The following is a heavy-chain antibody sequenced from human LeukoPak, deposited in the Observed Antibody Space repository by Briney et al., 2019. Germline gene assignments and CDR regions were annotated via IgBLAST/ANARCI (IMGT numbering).Heavy chain of an antibody. D-gene: IGHD6-13*01. J-gene: IGHJ4*02. V-gene: IGHV1-18*04. CDR1: GYTFTIYG. CDR2: ITAYNCNT. Sequence: ASVNLSYKASGYTFTIYGISWVRQAPGQGLEWMGWITAYNCNTNYAQKLQGRVTMTTDTSTSTDYMELRSLRSDDTAVYYCARDLKGYSSSWSRGVFDYWGQGALVTVSS. CDR3: ARDLKGYSSSWSRGVFDY.